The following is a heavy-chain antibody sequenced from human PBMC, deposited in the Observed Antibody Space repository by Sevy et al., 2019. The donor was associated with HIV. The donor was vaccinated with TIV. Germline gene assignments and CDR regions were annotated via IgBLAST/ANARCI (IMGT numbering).Heavy chain of an antibody. J-gene: IGHJ4*02. D-gene: IGHD3-22*01. CDR1: GFTFSSYA. V-gene: IGHV3-30-3*01. Sequence: GGSLRLSCAASGFTFSSYAMHWVRQAPGKGLEWVAVISYDGSNKYYADSVKGRFTISRDNSKNTLYLQMNSLRAEDTDEYYGARDNLHYDSSGFSAGFDYWGQGTLVTVSS. CDR3: ARDNLHYDSSGFSAGFDY. CDR2: ISYDGSNK.